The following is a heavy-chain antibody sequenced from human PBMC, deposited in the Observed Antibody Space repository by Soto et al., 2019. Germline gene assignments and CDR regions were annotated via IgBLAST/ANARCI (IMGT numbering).Heavy chain of an antibody. Sequence: QVQLVESGGGLVKPGGSLRLSCAASGFTFSDYDMTWIRQAAGKGLEWVSYISTSGNIKYYAESVEGRFTISRDNGKNSLYLQMSSLRADDTAVYFCARNGGTFAPWGQGTLVTVSS. D-gene: IGHD3-16*01. V-gene: IGHV3-11*01. CDR1: GFTFSDYD. J-gene: IGHJ5*02. CDR3: ARNGGTFAP. CDR2: ISTSGNIK.